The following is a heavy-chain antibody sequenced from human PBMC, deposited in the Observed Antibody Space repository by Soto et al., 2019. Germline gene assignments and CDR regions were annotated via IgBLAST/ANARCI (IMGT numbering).Heavy chain of an antibody. CDR2: ISDTGVST. CDR1: GFTFSSYD. V-gene: IGHV3-23*01. D-gene: IGHD2-21*02. CDR3: AKDTPVVTFLFDY. Sequence: GGSLRLSCAASGFTFSSYDMSWVRQAPGKGLEWVSGISDTGVSTYYADSVKGRFTISRDNSKNTLYLQMNSPRAEDTAVYYCAKDTPVVTFLFDYWGQGTLVTSPQ. J-gene: IGHJ4*02.